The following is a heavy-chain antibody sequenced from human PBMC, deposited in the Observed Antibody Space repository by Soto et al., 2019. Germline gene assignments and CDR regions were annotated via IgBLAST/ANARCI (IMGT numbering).Heavy chain of an antibody. Sequence: SETLSLTCTVSGGSISSYYWSWIRQPPGKGLEWIGYIYYSGSTNYNPSLKSRVTISVDTTKNQFSLKLSSVTAADTAVYYCARWHQLRIDYWGQGTLVTVSS. CDR3: ARWHQLRIDY. CDR1: GGSISSYY. CDR2: IYYSGST. V-gene: IGHV4-59*01. J-gene: IGHJ4*02. D-gene: IGHD2-2*01.